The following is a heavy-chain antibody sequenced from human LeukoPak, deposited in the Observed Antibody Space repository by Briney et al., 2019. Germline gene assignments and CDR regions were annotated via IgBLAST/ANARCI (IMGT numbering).Heavy chain of an antibody. J-gene: IGHJ6*03. CDR3: ARDYDFWSCYYRGYYYYMDV. V-gene: IGHV3-48*04. Sequence: GGSLRLSCAASGFTFSSYSMNWVRQAPGKGLEWVSYISSSSSTIYYADSVKGRFTISRDNAKNSLYLQMNSLRAEDTAVYYCARDYDFWSCYYRGYYYYMDVWGKGTTVTVSS. D-gene: IGHD3-3*01. CDR2: ISSSSSTI. CDR1: GFTFSSYS.